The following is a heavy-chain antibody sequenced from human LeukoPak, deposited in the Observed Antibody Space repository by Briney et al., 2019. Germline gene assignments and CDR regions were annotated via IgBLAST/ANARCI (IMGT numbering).Heavy chain of an antibody. Sequence: GGSLRLSCAASGFTFSSNYMTWVRQAPGKGLEWVSVIYSGGNTYYADSVKGRFTISRDNTKNTVYLQMNSLRADDTAVYFCARGPRLERHGMDVWGQGTTVTVSS. V-gene: IGHV3-66*01. CDR1: GFTFSSNY. D-gene: IGHD1-1*01. CDR2: IYSGGNT. CDR3: ARGPRLERHGMDV. J-gene: IGHJ6*02.